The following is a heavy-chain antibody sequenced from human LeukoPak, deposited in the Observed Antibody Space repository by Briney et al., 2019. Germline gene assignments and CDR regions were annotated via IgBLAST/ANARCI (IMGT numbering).Heavy chain of an antibody. J-gene: IGHJ4*02. CDR2: IWYDGSNK. V-gene: IGHV3-33*01. CDR3: ARGSHGKPAAGTLFDY. CDR1: GFTFSSYG. Sequence: GRSLRLSCAASGFTFSSYGMHWVRQAPGKGLEWVAVIWYDGSNKYYADSVKGRFTISRDNSKNTLYLQMNSLRAEDTAVYYCARGSHGKPAAGTLFDYWGQGTLVTVSS. D-gene: IGHD6-13*01.